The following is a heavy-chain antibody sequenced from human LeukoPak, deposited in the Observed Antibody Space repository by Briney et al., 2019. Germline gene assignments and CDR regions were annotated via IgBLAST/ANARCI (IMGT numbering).Heavy chain of an antibody. CDR3: ARPSGNRWWDLLDN. Sequence: GASVKVSCKASGYTFANYAITWVRQAPGQGLEWMGWVNSDNGNKNYAQNFQGRVTMSADTSTYTASMELGSLTYDDTAVYYCARPSGNRWWDLLDNWGQGTQVTVSS. V-gene: IGHV1-18*01. CDR1: GYTFANYA. CDR2: VNSDNGNK. J-gene: IGHJ4*02. D-gene: IGHD2-15*01.